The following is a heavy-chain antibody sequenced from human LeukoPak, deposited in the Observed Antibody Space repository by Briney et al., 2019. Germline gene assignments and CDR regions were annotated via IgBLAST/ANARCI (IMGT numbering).Heavy chain of an antibody. D-gene: IGHD3-22*01. CDR2: INPSGGST. Sequence: GASVKVSSKASGYTFTSYYMHWVRQAPGQGLEWMGIINPSGGSTSYAQIFQGRVTMTRDTSTSTVYMELSSLRSEDAAVYYCARDLASSGYYWDWGQGTLVTVSS. V-gene: IGHV1-46*01. CDR1: GYTFTSYY. J-gene: IGHJ4*02. CDR3: ARDLASSGYYWD.